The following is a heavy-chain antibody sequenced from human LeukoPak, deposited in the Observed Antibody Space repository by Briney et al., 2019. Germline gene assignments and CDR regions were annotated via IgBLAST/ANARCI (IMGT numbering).Heavy chain of an antibody. V-gene: IGHV3-48*01. CDR3: ARGRQGYHFDY. D-gene: IGHD5-18*01. Sequence: GGSLRLSCAASGFMFSGYSMDWVRQAPGKGLEWVSYISSSGGDTHYTDSVKGRFTISRDSAKNSLYLQMNSLRAEDTAVYYCARGRQGYHFDYWGQGTLVTVSS. CDR2: ISSSGGDT. J-gene: IGHJ4*02. CDR1: GFMFSGYS.